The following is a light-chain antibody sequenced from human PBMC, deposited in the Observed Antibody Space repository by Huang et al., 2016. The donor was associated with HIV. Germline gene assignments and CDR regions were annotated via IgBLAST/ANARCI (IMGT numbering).Light chain of an antibody. CDR1: QGVSSS. CDR3: QQRRNWTPYT. J-gene: IGKJ2*01. Sequence: EVVLTQSPATLSLSPGERATLSCRASQGVSSSFAWYQQKPGQAPRLLIYAASVRATGIPARFSGSASGTDFTLTISSLEPEDFAVYYCQQRRNWTPYTFGQGTKLEIK. CDR2: AAS. V-gene: IGKV3D-11*01.